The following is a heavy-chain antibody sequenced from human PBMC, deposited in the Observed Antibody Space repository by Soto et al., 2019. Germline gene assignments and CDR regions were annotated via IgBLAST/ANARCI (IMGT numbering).Heavy chain of an antibody. D-gene: IGHD6-19*01. Sequence: QVQLVESGGGVVQPGRSLRLSCAASGFTFSSYAMHWVRQAPGKGLEWVAVISYDGSNKYYADSVKGRLTISRDNSKNTLYLQMNSLRAEDTAVYYCARDLASPSQSRPPNIAVAGACDYWGQGTLVTVSS. CDR3: ARDLASPSQSRPPNIAVAGACDY. V-gene: IGHV3-30-3*01. J-gene: IGHJ4*02. CDR2: ISYDGSNK. CDR1: GFTFSSYA.